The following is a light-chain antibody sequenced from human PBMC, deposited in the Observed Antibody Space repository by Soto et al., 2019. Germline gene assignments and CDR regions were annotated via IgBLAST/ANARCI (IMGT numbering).Light chain of an antibody. CDR2: EAS. CDR1: HTVDTS. V-gene: IGKV3-11*01. CDR3: QQRYSSPLT. J-gene: IGKJ4*01. Sequence: DIVLTQSPGTLSLSPGERASLSCGASHTVDTSLAWYQQRPGRAPRLLMSEASRRAAGIPARFSGSGSGTDFTLTINSLEPEDVAVYYCQQRYSSPLTFGAGTRVEI.